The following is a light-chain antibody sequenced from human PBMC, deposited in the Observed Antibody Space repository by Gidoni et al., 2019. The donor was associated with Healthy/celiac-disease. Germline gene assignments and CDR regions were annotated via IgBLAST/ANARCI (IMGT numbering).Light chain of an antibody. Sequence: IVMTQSPDSLAVSLGERATINCNSSQSVLSSSNNKNYLNWYQQKAGQPPKLLFYWASTREPGVPDRFSGGGSGTDFTLTISRLQAEDVAVYYCQSRLTFGGGTKVEIK. CDR2: WAS. V-gene: IGKV4-1*01. CDR3: QSRLT. CDR1: QSVLSSSNNKNY. J-gene: IGKJ4*01.